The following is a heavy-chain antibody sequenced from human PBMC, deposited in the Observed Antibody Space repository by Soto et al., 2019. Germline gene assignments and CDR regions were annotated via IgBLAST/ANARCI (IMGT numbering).Heavy chain of an antibody. Sequence: TSETLSLTCTVSGGSISSGGYYWSWIRQHPGKGLEWIGYIYYSGSTYYNQSLKSRVTISVDTSKNQFSLKLSSVTAADTAVYYCARAIRKKAVAGTQVHFDYWGQGTLV. J-gene: IGHJ4*02. CDR3: ARAIRKKAVAGTQVHFDY. D-gene: IGHD6-19*01. V-gene: IGHV4-31*03. CDR2: IYYSGST. CDR1: GGSISSGGYY.